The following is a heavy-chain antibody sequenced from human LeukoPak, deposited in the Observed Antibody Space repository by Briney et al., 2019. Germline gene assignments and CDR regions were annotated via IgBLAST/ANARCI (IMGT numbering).Heavy chain of an antibody. CDR1: GYSLSSGYY. CDR3: ARRGSGWYLNDY. Sequence: SETLSLTCAVSGYSLSSGYYWGWIRQPPGKGLEWIGSIYHSGSTYYNPSLKSRVTITVDTAKNQFSLKLSSVTAADTAVYYCARRGSGWYLNDYWGQGTLVTVSS. CDR2: IYHSGST. V-gene: IGHV4-38-2*01. D-gene: IGHD6-19*01. J-gene: IGHJ4*02.